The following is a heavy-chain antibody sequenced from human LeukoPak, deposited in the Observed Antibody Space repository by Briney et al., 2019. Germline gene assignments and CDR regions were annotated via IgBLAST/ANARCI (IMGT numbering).Heavy chain of an antibody. V-gene: IGHV3-23*01. CDR2: SSASAGST. Sequence: PGGSLRLSCAVSGFTFSNYAMSWVRQAPGKGLEWVSSSSASAGSTHYVDSVKGRFTISRDDSRSTLYLQMNSLRPEDTAVYYCARDSAVFIWGQGTMVTVSS. J-gene: IGHJ3*02. D-gene: IGHD2-8*02. CDR3: ARDSAVFI. CDR1: GFTFSNYA.